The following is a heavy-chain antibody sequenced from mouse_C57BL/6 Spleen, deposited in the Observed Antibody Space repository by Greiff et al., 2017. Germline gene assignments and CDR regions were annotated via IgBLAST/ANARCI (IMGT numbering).Heavy chain of an antibody. J-gene: IGHJ1*03. D-gene: IGHD1-1*01. CDR1: GYSITSDY. CDR3: ATQSHYYGSSSHWYFDV. V-gene: IGHV3-8*01. Sequence: EVMLVESGPGLAKPSQTLSLTCSVTGYSITSDYWNWIRKFPGNKLEYMGYISYSGSTYYNPSLKSRISITRDTSKNQYYLQLNSVTTEDTATYYCATQSHYYGSSSHWYFDVWGTGTTVTVSS. CDR2: ISYSGST.